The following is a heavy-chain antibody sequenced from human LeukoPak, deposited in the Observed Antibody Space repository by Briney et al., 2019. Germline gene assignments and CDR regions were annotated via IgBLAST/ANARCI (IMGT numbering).Heavy chain of an antibody. D-gene: IGHD2-2*01. CDR2: ISSSISYI. Sequence: GGSLRLSCAASGFSFNYYAMSWVRQAPGKGLEWVSSISSSISYIYYADSVKGRFTVSRDNARNSLYLQMNSLRAEDTAVYYCTRAFCSSTTCFPDYWGQGTLVTVSS. CDR3: TRAFCSSTTCFPDY. J-gene: IGHJ4*02. CDR1: GFSFNYYA. V-gene: IGHV3-21*01.